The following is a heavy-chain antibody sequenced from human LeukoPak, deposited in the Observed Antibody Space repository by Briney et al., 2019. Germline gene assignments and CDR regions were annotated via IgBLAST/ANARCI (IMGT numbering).Heavy chain of an antibody. CDR3: AVGATTYWFDP. Sequence: ASVKVSCKASGYAFTSYYMHWVRQAPGQGLEWMGIINPSGGSTSYAQKFQGRVTMTRDMSTSTVYMELSSLRSEDTAVYYCAVGATTYWFDPWGQGTLVTVSS. D-gene: IGHD1-26*01. V-gene: IGHV1-46*01. CDR2: INPSGGST. J-gene: IGHJ5*02. CDR1: GYAFTSYY.